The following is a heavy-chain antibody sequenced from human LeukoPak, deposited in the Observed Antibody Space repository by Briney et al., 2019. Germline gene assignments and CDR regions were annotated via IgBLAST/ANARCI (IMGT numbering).Heavy chain of an antibody. D-gene: IGHD2/OR15-2a*01. CDR1: GYSFTSLW. Sequence: GESLKISCEGSGYSFTSLWIGWVRQVPGKGLEWVGRIKSKGDGGTTDYAAPVKGRFTISRDDSKNTLYLQMNSLKTEDTAMYYCTKDDPTNRSWGQGTLVTVSS. V-gene: IGHV3-15*01. CDR2: IKSKGDGGTT. J-gene: IGHJ4*02. CDR3: TKDDPTNRS.